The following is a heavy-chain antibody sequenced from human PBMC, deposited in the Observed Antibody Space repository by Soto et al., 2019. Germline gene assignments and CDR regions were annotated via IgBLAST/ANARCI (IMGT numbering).Heavy chain of an antibody. Sequence: EVQLLESGGALVQPGGSLRLSCAASGFTFSSYAMSWVRQAPGKGLEWVSAISGSGGSTYYADSVKGRFTISRDNSKNTLYLEMNSRRAEDTAVYYCEKDRWPYTVVMVAELDYWGQGTLVTVSS. V-gene: IGHV3-23*01. CDR3: EKDRWPYTVVMVAELDY. D-gene: IGHD2-15*01. CDR1: GFTFSSYA. CDR2: ISGSGGST. J-gene: IGHJ4*02.